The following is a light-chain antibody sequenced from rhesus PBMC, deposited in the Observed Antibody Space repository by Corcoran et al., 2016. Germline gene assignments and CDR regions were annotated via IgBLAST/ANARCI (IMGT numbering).Light chain of an antibody. CDR1: QGISSW. J-gene: IGKJ4*01. Sequence: DIQMTQSPSSLSASVGDTVTITCRARQGISSWLAWYQQKPGKAPKLLSYKAFSLQSGVPSRFSGRGSGTAFTLPISSLHSEAFATYYCQQYSSRPPTFGGGTKVEIK. V-gene: IGKV1-22*01. CDR2: KAF. CDR3: QQYSSRPPT.